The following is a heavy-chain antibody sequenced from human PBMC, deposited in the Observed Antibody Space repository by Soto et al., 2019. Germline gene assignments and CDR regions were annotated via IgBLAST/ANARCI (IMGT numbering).Heavy chain of an antibody. CDR3: AREGEVVPAALVTWFDP. D-gene: IGHD2-2*01. Sequence: GGSLRLSCAASGFTFSDYYMSWIRQAPGKGLEWVSYISSSGSTIYYADSVKGRFTISRDNAKNSLYLQMNSLRAEDTAVYYCAREGEVVPAALVTWFDPWGQGTLVTVSS. V-gene: IGHV3-11*01. CDR2: ISSSGSTI. CDR1: GFTFSDYY. J-gene: IGHJ5*02.